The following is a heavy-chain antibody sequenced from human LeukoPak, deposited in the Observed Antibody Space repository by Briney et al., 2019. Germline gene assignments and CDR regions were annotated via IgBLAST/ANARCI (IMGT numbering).Heavy chain of an antibody. Sequence: PGGSLRLSCAASGFTLSSYAMSWVRQGPGKGLEWVSAISVSGNTYHADSVKGRFTISRDSSKNTLYLQMNSLRAEDTAVYYCAGRYDSSGYPLHWGQGTLVTVSS. J-gene: IGHJ4*02. V-gene: IGHV3-23*01. CDR2: ISVSGNT. CDR1: GFTLSSYA. D-gene: IGHD3-22*01. CDR3: AGRYDSSGYPLH.